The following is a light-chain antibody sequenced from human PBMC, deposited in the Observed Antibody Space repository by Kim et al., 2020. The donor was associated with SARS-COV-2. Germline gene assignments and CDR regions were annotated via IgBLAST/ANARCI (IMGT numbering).Light chain of an antibody. CDR1: NIGRKS. CDR2: YDS. V-gene: IGLV3-21*04. J-gene: IGLJ2*01. Sequence: PGKRARVTCEGNNIGRKSVHWYQQKPGQAPVLVIYYDSDRPSGIPERFSGSNSGNTATLTISRVEAGDEADYYCQVWDSSSDHVVFGGGTQLTVL. CDR3: QVWDSSSDHVV.